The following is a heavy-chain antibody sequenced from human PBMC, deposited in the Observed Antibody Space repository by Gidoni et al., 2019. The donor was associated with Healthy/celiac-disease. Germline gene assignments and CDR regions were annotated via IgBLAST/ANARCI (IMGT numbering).Heavy chain of an antibody. CDR2: IKQDGSEK. Sequence: EVQLVESGGGLVQPGGSLRLSCAASGFTFSSYWMSWVRQAPGKGLEGVANIKQDGSEKYYVDSVKGRFTISRDNAKNSLYLQMNSLRAEDTAVYYCASPYYDFWSGYYSDAFDIWGQGTMVTVSS. V-gene: IGHV3-7*01. CDR3: ASPYYDFWSGYYSDAFDI. CDR1: GFTFSSYW. J-gene: IGHJ3*02. D-gene: IGHD3-3*01.